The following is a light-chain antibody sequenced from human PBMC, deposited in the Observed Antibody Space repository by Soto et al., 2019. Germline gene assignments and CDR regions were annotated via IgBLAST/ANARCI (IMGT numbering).Light chain of an antibody. CDR3: KSYDSSLSSAI. V-gene: IGLV1-40*01. CDR1: SSNIGAGYD. Sequence: QSVLTQPPSVSGAPGQRVTISCTGSSSNIGAGYDVHWYQQLPGTAPKLLVYGDSDRPSEVPGRFSGSKSGTSASLAITGLQAEDEADYYCKSYDSSLSSAIFGGGTQLTVL. CDR2: GDS. J-gene: IGLJ7*01.